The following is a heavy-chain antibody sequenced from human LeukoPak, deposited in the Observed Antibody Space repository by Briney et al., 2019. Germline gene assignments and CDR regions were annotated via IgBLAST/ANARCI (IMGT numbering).Heavy chain of an antibody. CDR3: ARGAIGYSSSWYSWFDP. J-gene: IGHJ5*02. V-gene: IGHV1-2*02. CDR2: INPNSGGT. D-gene: IGHD6-13*01. Sequence: ASVKVSCKASGYTFTGYYMHWVRQAPGQGLEWMGWINPNSGGTNYAQKFQGRVTMTRDTSISTAYMELSRLRSDDTAVYYCARGAIGYSSSWYSWFDPWGQGTLVTVSS. CDR1: GYTFTGYY.